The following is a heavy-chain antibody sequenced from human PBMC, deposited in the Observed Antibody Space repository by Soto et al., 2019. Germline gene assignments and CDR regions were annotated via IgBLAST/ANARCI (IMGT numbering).Heavy chain of an antibody. CDR2: IIPIFGTA. J-gene: IGHJ6*02. V-gene: IGHV1-69*01. Sequence: QVQLVQSGAEVKKPGSSVKVSCKASGGTFSSYAISWVRQAPGQGLEWMGGIIPIFGTANYAQKFQGRVTITADESTSTAYMELSSLRSGDTAVYYCARGGGGDIVVVVAARITYGMDVWGQGTTVTVSS. D-gene: IGHD2-15*01. CDR3: ARGGGGDIVVVVAARITYGMDV. CDR1: GGTFSSYA.